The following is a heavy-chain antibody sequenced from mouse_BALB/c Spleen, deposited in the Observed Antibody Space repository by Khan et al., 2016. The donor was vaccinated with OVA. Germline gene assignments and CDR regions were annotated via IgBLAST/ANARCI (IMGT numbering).Heavy chain of an antibody. Sequence: EVQLQESGPGLVKPSQSLSLTCTVTGYSITSDYAWDWIRQFPGNKLEWMGYISYGGSTSYNPSLKSRISITRDTSKNQFFLQLNSVTTEDSDTYYCARKKYYGYAMDYRGQGASVTGSS. D-gene: IGHD1-1*01. CDR1: GYSITSDYA. CDR2: ISYGGST. V-gene: IGHV3-2*02. CDR3: ARKKYYGYAMDY. J-gene: IGHJ4*01.